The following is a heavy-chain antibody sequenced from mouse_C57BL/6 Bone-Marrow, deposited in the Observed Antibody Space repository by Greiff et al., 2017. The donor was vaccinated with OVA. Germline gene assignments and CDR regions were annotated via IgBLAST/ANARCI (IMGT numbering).Heavy chain of an antibody. V-gene: IGHV1-81*01. D-gene: IGHD1-1*01. Sequence: QVQLQQSGAELARPGASVKLSCKASGYTFTSYGISWVKQRTGQGLEWIGEIYPRSGNTYYNEKFKGKATLTADKSSSTAYMELRSLTSEDSAVYFCARGTTVVGNYAMDYWGQGTSVTVSS. CDR2: IYPRSGNT. CDR3: ARGTTVVGNYAMDY. J-gene: IGHJ4*01. CDR1: GYTFTSYG.